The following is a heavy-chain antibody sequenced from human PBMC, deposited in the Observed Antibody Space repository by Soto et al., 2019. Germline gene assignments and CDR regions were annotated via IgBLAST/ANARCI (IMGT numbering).Heavy chain of an antibody. J-gene: IGHJ5*02. V-gene: IGHV3-15*06. CDR1: GFTLSDAW. D-gene: IGHD3-16*01. CDR2: IKSKTDGGTI. Sequence: EVHLVESGGGLAKPGGSLRLSCAASGFTLSDAWMSWVRQGTGKGPEWVGRIKSKTDGGTIIYSTPVKGRFTISRDDSQNTLYLQMNGLKIEDTGVYFCTRDLGYSTPFDPWGPGTLVTVSS. CDR3: TRDLGYSTPFDP.